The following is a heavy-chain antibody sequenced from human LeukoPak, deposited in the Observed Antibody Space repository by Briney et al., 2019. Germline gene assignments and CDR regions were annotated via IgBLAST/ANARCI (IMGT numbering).Heavy chain of an antibody. D-gene: IGHD3-3*01. CDR3: ARDLYDFWSGYSIGNWFDP. CDR1: GYSFTSYG. CDR2: VSAYNGNT. Sequence: ASEKVSCKASGYSFTSYGIIWVRQAPRQGIEWMGWVSAYNGNTNYAQKLQGRVTMTTDTSTSTDYIELRSLRSDDTAVYYCARDLYDFWSGYSIGNWFDPWGQGTLVTVSS. V-gene: IGHV1-18*01. J-gene: IGHJ5*02.